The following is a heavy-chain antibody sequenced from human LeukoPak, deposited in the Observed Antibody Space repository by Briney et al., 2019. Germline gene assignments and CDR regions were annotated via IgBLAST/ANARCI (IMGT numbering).Heavy chain of an antibody. CDR1: GGSLNDYL. CDR2: VGHSGTT. CDR3: ARELISSRAACDR. Sequence: SETLSLTCAVYGGSLNDYLWSWIRQPPGQGLEWIGEVGHSGTTNYNPSLKSRVTISVDTSKNQFSLKLTSVTAAATAVYYCARELISSRAACDRWGPGTVVTVSS. D-gene: IGHD3-10*01. J-gene: IGHJ3*02. V-gene: IGHV4-34*01.